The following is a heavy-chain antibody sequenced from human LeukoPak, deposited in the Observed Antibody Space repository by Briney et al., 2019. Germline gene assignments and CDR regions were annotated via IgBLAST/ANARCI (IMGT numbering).Heavy chain of an antibody. D-gene: IGHD3-10*01. V-gene: IGHV3-21*01. CDR1: GFSFNDYS. CDR2: ITGSRSYR. J-gene: IGHJ4*02. Sequence: PGGSLRLSCAASGFSFNDYSMNWVRQAPGKGLEWVSSITGSRSYRYYADSVKGRFTVSRDNGKRSLFLQMNSLRAEDTAVYYCTRGYGSGSYYSARIGYYFDYWGQGALLTVSS. CDR3: TRGYGSGSYYSARIGYYFDY.